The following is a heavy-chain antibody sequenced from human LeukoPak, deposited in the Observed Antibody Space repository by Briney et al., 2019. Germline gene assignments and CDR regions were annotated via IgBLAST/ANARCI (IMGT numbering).Heavy chain of an antibody. CDR1: GFTFSSYG. V-gene: IGHV3-30*18. Sequence: GGSLRLSCAASGFTFSSYGMHWVRQAPGEGLEWGAVISYDGSNKYYADSVKGRFTISRDNSKNTLYLQMNSLRAEDTAVYYCAKDFLDYYDSSGFGFDYWGQGTLVTVSS. CDR3: AKDFLDYYDSSGFGFDY. D-gene: IGHD3-22*01. CDR2: ISYDGSNK. J-gene: IGHJ4*02.